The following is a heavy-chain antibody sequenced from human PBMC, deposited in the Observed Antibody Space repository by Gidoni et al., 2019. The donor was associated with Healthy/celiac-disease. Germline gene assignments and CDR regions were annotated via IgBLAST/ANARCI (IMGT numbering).Heavy chain of an antibody. D-gene: IGHD6-6*01. V-gene: IGHV1-69*01. J-gene: IGHJ4*02. Sequence: QVQLVQSGAEVKKPGSSVKVSCKASGGTFSSSAISWVRQAPGQGLEWMGGIIPIFGTANYAQKFQGRVTITADESTSTAYMELSSLRSEDTAVYYCARDRWDGIAARRYYFDYWGQGTLVTVSS. CDR2: IIPIFGTA. CDR1: GGTFSSSA. CDR3: ARDRWDGIAARRYYFDY.